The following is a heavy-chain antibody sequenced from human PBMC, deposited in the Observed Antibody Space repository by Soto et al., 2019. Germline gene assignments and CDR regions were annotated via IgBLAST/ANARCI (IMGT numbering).Heavy chain of an antibody. CDR1: GGTFTDYT. Sequence: QVQLVQSGAEVKKPGSSVKVSCKASGGTFTDYTITWVRQAPGQGLEWMGRIILVLDLSNYAQKFQGRVTITADKATTTSYMELSGLTSEDTAVYYCAKKLGPSAFDLWGRGTLVTVSS. D-gene: IGHD1-26*01. CDR3: AKKLGPSAFDL. J-gene: IGHJ2*01. V-gene: IGHV1-69*02. CDR2: IILVLDLS.